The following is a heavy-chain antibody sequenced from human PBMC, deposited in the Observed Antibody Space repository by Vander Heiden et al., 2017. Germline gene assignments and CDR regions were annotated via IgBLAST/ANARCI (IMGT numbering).Heavy chain of an antibody. CDR3: AREVSSSWYKHYGMDV. Sequence: QVQLVESGGGVVQPGRSLRLSCAASGFTFSSYGMHWVRQAPGKGLEWVAVIWYDGSNKYYADSVKGRFTISRDNSKNTRDLKRNSLRAEDTAVYYCAREVSSSWYKHYGMDVWGQGTTVTVSS. V-gene: IGHV3-33*01. CDR2: IWYDGSNK. D-gene: IGHD6-13*01. CDR1: GFTFSSYG. J-gene: IGHJ6*02.